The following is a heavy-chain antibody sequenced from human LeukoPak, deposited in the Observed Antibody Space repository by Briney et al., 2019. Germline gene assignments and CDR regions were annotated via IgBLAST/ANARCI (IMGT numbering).Heavy chain of an antibody. J-gene: IGHJ6*02. CDR2: IKQDGSEK. CDR3: ARDLIVVVPAAMSGVPYGMDV. CDR1: GFTFSSYW. Sequence: GGSLRLSCAASGFTFSSYWMSWVRQAPGKGLEWVANIKQDGSEKYYVDSVKGRFTTSRDNAKNSLYLQMNSLRAEGTAVYYCARDLIVVVPAAMSGVPYGMDVWGQGTTVTVSS. V-gene: IGHV3-7*03. D-gene: IGHD2-2*01.